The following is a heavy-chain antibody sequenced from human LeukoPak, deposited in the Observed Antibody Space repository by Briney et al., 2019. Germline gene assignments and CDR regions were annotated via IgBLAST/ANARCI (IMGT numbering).Heavy chain of an antibody. Sequence: SVKVSCKASGGTFSSYAISWVRQAPGQGLEWMGGIIPIFGTANYAQKFQGRVTITADESTSTAYMELSSLRSEDTAIYYCAKDQGLGGGSVWGYWGQGILVTVSS. V-gene: IGHV1-69*13. CDR3: AKDQGLGGGSVWGY. D-gene: IGHD2-15*01. J-gene: IGHJ4*02. CDR2: IIPIFGTA. CDR1: GGTFSSYA.